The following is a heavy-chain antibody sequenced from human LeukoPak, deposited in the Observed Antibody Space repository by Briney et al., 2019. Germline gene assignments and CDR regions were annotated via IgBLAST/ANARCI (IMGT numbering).Heavy chain of an antibody. Sequence: SQTLSLTCTVSGGSISSGGYYWSWIRQHPGKGLEWIGYIYYSGSTYYNPSLKSRVTISVDTSKNQFSLKLSSVTAADTAVYYCARDLGPSSAIDYWGQGTLVTVSS. CDR3: ARDLGPSSAIDY. CDR1: GGSISSGGYY. V-gene: IGHV4-31*03. CDR2: IYYSGST. J-gene: IGHJ4*02.